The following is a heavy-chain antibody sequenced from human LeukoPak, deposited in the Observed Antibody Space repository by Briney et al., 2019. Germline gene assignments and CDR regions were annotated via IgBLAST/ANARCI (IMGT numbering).Heavy chain of an antibody. CDR3: ARDRGYSYGYGFDY. Sequence: GGSLRLSCAASGFTFSSYWMSWVRQAPGKGLEWVANIKQDGSEKYYVDSVKGRFTISRDNAKNSPYLQMNSLRAEDTAVYYCARDRGYSYGYGFDYWGQGTLVTVSS. V-gene: IGHV3-7*03. CDR1: GFTFSSYW. J-gene: IGHJ4*02. D-gene: IGHD5-18*01. CDR2: IKQDGSEK.